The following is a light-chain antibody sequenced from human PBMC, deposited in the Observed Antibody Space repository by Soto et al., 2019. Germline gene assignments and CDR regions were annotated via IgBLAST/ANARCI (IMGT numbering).Light chain of an antibody. Sequence: HSVLAQPASVSGSPGQSITISCTGTSSDIGAYNYVSWYQQHPGKAPKLMIYEVSNRPSGISNRFSGSKSGNTASLTISGLQADDEADYYCSSYTSNSSYVFGTGTKVTV. J-gene: IGLJ1*01. CDR3: SSYTSNSSYV. CDR1: SSDIGAYNY. V-gene: IGLV2-14*01. CDR2: EVS.